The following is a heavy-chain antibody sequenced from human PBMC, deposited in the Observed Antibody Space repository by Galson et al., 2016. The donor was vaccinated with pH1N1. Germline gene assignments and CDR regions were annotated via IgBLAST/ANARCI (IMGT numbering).Heavy chain of an antibody. V-gene: IGHV4-39*06. J-gene: IGHJ4*02. D-gene: IGHD6-13*01. CDR2: IFYNGNT. Sequence: SETLPLTCTVSGGSISSSSYYWGWIRQPPGKGLEWIGSIFYNGNTHYNASPQSRFTISADTSHNQLTLKMNSVTAADAARYYCARVRAYSNSWVVEYYFDYWGQGAMVTVSS. CDR1: GGSISSSSYY. CDR3: ARVRAYSNSWVVEYYFDY.